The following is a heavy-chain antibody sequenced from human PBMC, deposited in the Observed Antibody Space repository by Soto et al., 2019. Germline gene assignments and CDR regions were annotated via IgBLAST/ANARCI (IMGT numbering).Heavy chain of an antibody. D-gene: IGHD3-3*01. CDR1: GGTFSSYA. J-gene: IGHJ6*02. CDR3: ARGNFGGYYYYGMDV. Sequence: GASVKVSCKASGGTFSSYAISWVRQAPGQGLEWVGGIIPIFGTANYAQKFQGRVTITADESTSTAYMELSSLRSEDTAVYYCARGNFGGYYYYGMDVWGQGTTVTVSS. V-gene: IGHV1-69*13. CDR2: IIPIFGTA.